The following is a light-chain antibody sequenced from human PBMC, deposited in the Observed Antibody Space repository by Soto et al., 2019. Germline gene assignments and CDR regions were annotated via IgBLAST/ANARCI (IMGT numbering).Light chain of an antibody. V-gene: IGKV3-15*01. J-gene: IGKJ1*01. CDR1: QSVNSN. Sequence: DIVLTQSPDTLSVSPGERATLSCRASQSVNSNLAWYQQRPGQPPRLLIFGASTRATGIPARFSGSGSGTQFTLTISRLEPEDFAVYYCQHYGSSPRTFGQGTKVDIK. CDR3: QHYGSSPRT. CDR2: GAS.